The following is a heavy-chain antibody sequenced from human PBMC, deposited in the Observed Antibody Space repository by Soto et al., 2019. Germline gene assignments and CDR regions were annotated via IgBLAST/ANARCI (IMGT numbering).Heavy chain of an antibody. D-gene: IGHD2-21*02. CDR2: IYYSGST. J-gene: IGHJ4*02. CDR1: GGSIRSGDYY. CDR3: ASQLAYCGGDCSDFGRSTDY. Sequence: VSGGSIRSGDYYRSWIRQPPGKGLEWLGYIYYSGSTYYNPSLKSRVTISVDTSKNQFSLKLSSVTAADTAVYCCASQLAYCGGDCSDFGRSTDYWGQGTLVTVSS. V-gene: IGHV4-30-4*01.